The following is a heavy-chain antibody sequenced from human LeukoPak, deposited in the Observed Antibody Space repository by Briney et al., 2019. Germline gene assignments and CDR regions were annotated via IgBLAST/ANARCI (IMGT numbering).Heavy chain of an antibody. J-gene: IGHJ4*02. D-gene: IGHD3-3*01. CDR2: INHSGST. Sequence: KPSETLSLTCAVYSGSFSGYYWSWIRQPPGKGLEWIGEINHSGSTNYIPSLKSRVTISVDTSKNQFSLKLSSVTAADTAVYYCARGPRYDFWSGYSGSHFDYWGQGTLVTVSS. V-gene: IGHV4-34*01. CDR1: SGSFSGYY. CDR3: ARGPRYDFWSGYSGSHFDY.